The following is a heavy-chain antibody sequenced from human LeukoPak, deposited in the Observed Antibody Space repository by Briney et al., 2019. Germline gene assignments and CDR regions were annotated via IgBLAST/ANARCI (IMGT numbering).Heavy chain of an antibody. CDR3: ARRGNCSGGSCYYYYMDV. CDR2: INPSGGST. J-gene: IGHJ6*03. V-gene: IGHV1-46*01. Sequence: ASVKVSCKASGYTFTSYYMHWVRQAPGQGLEWMGIINPSGGSTSYAQKFQGRVTMTRDMSTSTVYMELSSLRSEDTAVYYCARRGNCSGGSCYYYYMDVWGKGTTVTVSS. D-gene: IGHD2-15*01. CDR1: GYTFTSYY.